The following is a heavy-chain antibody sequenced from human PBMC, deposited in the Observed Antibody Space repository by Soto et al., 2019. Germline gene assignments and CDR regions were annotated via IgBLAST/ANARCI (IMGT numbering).Heavy chain of an antibody. V-gene: IGHV4-59*01. J-gene: IGHJ4*02. CDR1: GGSISSYY. CDR2: IYYSGST. Sequence: SETLSLTCTVSGGSISSYYWSWIRQPPGKGLEWIGYIYYSGSTNYNPSLKSRVTISVDTSKNQFSLKLSSVTAADTAVYHCARDRDYYGSGSYDYWGQGTLVTVSS. D-gene: IGHD3-10*01. CDR3: ARDRDYYGSGSYDY.